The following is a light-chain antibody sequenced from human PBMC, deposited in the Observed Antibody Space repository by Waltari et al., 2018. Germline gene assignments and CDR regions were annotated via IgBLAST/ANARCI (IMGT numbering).Light chain of an antibody. Sequence: QSVLTQPPSASGTPGPRVTLSCSGSSSNIGSNTVNWYQQLPGTAPKLPIYSNIRRPSGGPHRFSASKSGTSASLAISGLQSEDEADYYCAAWDDSLNGPVFGGGTKLTVL. CDR2: SNI. V-gene: IGLV1-44*01. CDR1: SSNIGSNT. CDR3: AAWDDSLNGPV. J-gene: IGLJ2*01.